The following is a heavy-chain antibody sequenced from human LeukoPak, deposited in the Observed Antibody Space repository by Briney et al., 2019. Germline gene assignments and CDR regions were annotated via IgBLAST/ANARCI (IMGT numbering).Heavy chain of an antibody. CDR3: ARDLTVGASHKSDY. Sequence: GGSLRLSCAASGLSFSSYSLNWVRQAPGKGLEWVSFISSSSSYIFYADSVKGRFTISRDNDKNSLFLQMDSLRVEDMAVYFCARDLTVGASHKSDYWGQGTLVTVSS. J-gene: IGHJ4*02. CDR1: GLSFSSYS. CDR2: ISSSSSYI. D-gene: IGHD4-11*01. V-gene: IGHV3-21*01.